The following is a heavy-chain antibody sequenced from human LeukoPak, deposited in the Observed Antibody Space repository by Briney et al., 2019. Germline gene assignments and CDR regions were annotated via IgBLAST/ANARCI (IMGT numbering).Heavy chain of an antibody. Sequence: SETLSLTCTVSGGSMSHYYWGWIRQPPGKGLEWIGYIYYSGSTNYNPPLKSRLTISVDTSKNQFSLGLTSMTAADTAVYYCARHEGITVNPFDIWGQGTMVTVSS. V-gene: IGHV4-59*08. CDR1: GGSMSHYY. CDR3: ARHEGITVNPFDI. CDR2: IYYSGST. D-gene: IGHD3-10*01. J-gene: IGHJ3*02.